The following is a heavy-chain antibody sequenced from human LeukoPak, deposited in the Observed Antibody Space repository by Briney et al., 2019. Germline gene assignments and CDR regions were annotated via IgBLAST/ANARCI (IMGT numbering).Heavy chain of an antibody. CDR1: GGTFSNYV. D-gene: IGHD3-9*01. CDR3: ARGGRDYDILTGYSQPLDY. Sequence: GASVKVSCKASGGTFSNYVVNWVRQAPGQGLEWMGGIIPIFGTASYAQKFQGRVTITADESTSTAYMELSSLRSEDTAVYYCARGGRDYDILTGYSQPLDYWGQGTPVTVSS. J-gene: IGHJ4*02. V-gene: IGHV1-69*13. CDR2: IIPIFGTA.